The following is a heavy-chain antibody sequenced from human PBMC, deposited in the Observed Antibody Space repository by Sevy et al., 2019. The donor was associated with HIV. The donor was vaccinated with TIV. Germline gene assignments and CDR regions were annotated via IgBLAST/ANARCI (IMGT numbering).Heavy chain of an antibody. J-gene: IGHJ4*02. Sequence: SETLSLTCTVSGGSISSSSYYWGWIRQPPGKGLGWIGSIYYSGSTYYNPSLKGRVTISVDTSKNQFSLKLSSVTAADTAVYYCASDNDYGDFSFDYWGQGTLVTVSS. V-gene: IGHV4-39*01. CDR2: IYYSGST. CDR1: GGSISSSSYY. CDR3: ASDNDYGDFSFDY. D-gene: IGHD4-17*01.